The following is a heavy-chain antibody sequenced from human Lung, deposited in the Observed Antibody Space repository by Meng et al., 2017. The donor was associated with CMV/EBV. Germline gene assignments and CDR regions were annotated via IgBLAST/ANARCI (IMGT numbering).Heavy chain of an antibody. CDR1: GFTLSDSN. V-gene: IGHV3-21*01. CDR3: ATDKGEGFDP. D-gene: IGHD2-21*01. Sequence: VTRVESGGGLVKPGGALRLSCAASGFTLSDSNMNWVRQAPGKGLEWVSSISSGSTSIYYADSVKGRFTISRDNAKNSLYLQMNSLRAEDTALYYCATDKGEGFDPWGQGTLVTVSS. CDR2: ISSGSTSI. J-gene: IGHJ5*02.